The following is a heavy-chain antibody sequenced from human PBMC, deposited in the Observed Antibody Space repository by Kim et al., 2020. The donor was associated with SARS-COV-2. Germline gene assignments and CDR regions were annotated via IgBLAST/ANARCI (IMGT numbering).Heavy chain of an antibody. D-gene: IGHD6-13*01. J-gene: IGHJ3*02. Sequence: ASVKVSCKASGYTFTSYDINWVRQATGQGLEWMGWMNPNSGNTGYAQKFQGRVTMTRNTSISTAYMELSSLRSEDTAVYYCARGGWGEAAAGTNAFDIWGQGTMVTVSS. CDR1: GYTFTSYD. CDR2: MNPNSGNT. CDR3: ARGGWGEAAAGTNAFDI. V-gene: IGHV1-8*01.